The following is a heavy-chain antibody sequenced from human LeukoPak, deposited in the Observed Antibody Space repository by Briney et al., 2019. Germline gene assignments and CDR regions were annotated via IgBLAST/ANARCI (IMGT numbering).Heavy chain of an antibody. CDR1: GYSISSGYY. J-gene: IGHJ4*02. V-gene: IGHV4-38-2*01. D-gene: IGHD1-26*01. Sequence: SETLSLTCAVSGYSISSGYYWGWIRQPPGKGLEWIGSVYHSGSTYYNPSLKSRVIISVDTSKNQFSLKLSSVTAADTAVYYCASRSGSYYGPFDYWGQGTLVTVSS. CDR3: ASRSGSYYGPFDY. CDR2: VYHSGST.